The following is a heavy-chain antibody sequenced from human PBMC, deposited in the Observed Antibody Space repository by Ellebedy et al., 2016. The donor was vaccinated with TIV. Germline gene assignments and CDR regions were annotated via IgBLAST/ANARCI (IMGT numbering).Heavy chain of an antibody. J-gene: IGHJ5*02. CDR3: VRGQGRA. Sequence: GESLKISXAASGFTFSTSGMNWVRQAPGKGLEWVSSISSSRTYIYYADSVKGRFTISRDNAKNSLFLQMNSLRAEDTAMYYCVRGQGRAWGQGTLVTVSS. D-gene: IGHD1-26*01. CDR1: GFTFSTSG. V-gene: IGHV3-21*06. CDR2: ISSSRTYI.